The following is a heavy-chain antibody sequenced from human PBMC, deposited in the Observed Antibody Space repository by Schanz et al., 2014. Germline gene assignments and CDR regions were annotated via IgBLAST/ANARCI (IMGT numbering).Heavy chain of an antibody. J-gene: IGHJ3*01. CDR3: ARDEGRDGYNLAFDV. CDR2: ISWDGGST. Sequence: QLVESGGGVVQPGRSLRLSCAASGFTFSDFGMHWVRQTPVKGLEWVSLISWDGGSTYYGDSVKGRFTISRDNSKNSLYLQMNSLRAEDTALYFCARDEGRDGYNLAFDVWGQGTLVTVSS. CDR1: GFTFSDFG. D-gene: IGHD5-12*01. V-gene: IGHV3-43D*03.